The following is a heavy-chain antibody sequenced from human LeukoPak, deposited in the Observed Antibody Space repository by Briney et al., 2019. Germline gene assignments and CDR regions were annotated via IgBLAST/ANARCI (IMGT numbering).Heavy chain of an antibody. D-gene: IGHD3-9*01. CDR2: IYYSGST. CDR3: ARGLAAGEFDY. CDR1: GGSISSSSYY. Sequence: SETLSLTCTVSGGSISSSSYYWGWIRQPPGKGLEWIGSIYYSGSTYYNPSLKSRVTISVDTSKNQFSLKLSSVTAADTAVYYCARGLAAGEFDYWGQGTLVTVSS. V-gene: IGHV4-39*07. J-gene: IGHJ4*02.